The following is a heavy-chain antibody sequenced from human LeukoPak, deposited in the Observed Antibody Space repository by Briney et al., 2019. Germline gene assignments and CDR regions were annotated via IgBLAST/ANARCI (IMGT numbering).Heavy chain of an antibody. J-gene: IGHJ4*02. CDR3: ARDANGGWYYYDS. CDR2: IFPSGGEI. Sequence: PGGSLRLSCAASGFTFSTFAMIWVRQPPGKGLEWVSSIFPSGGEIHYADSVRGRFTISRDNSKSTLSLQMNSLRAEDTAVYYCARDANGGWYYYDSWGQGTLVTVSS. V-gene: IGHV3-23*01. CDR1: GFTFSTFA. D-gene: IGHD3-22*01.